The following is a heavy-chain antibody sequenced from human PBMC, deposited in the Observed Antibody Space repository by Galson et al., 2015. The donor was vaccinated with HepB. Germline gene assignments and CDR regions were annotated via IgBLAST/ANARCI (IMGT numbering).Heavy chain of an antibody. V-gene: IGHV6-1*01. D-gene: IGHD1-26*01. J-gene: IGHJ6*02. Sequence: CAISGDSVSSHSAAWNWIRQSPSRGLEWLGRTYYRSKWYNDYAVSVKSRITINPDTSKNQFSLQLNSVTPEDTAVYYCARDAGYSGSYSNGMDVWGQGTTVTVSS. CDR1: GDSVSSHSAA. CDR3: ARDAGYSGSYSNGMDV. CDR2: TYYRSKWYN.